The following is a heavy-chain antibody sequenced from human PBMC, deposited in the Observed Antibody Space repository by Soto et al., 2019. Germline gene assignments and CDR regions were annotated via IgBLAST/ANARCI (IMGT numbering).Heavy chain of an antibody. CDR3: AFSTMPRTRDLVH. Sequence: QVQLQQWGAGLLKPSETLSLSCAVYDESFSPSFCSWIRQPPGKGLEWIGEINRSGGTIYNPSLKSRVTISGDTSNNQFSLKLSSVTAADTAVYYCAFSTMPRTRDLVHWGQGTLVTVSS. D-gene: IGHD2-2*01. V-gene: IGHV4-34*01. J-gene: IGHJ5*02. CDR1: DESFSPSF. CDR2: INRSGGT.